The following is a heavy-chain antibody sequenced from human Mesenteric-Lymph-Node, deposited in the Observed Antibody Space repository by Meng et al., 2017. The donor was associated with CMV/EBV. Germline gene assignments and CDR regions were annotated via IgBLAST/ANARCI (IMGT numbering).Heavy chain of an antibody. CDR3: AREWGYYGLDV. Sequence: SETLSLTCSVSGGSISGYRWSWIRQPPGKGLEWIGYVFHSGSTTYNPSLKSRVTISVDTSKNQFSLKLSSVTAADTAVYYCAREWGYYGLDVWGQGTTVTVSS. D-gene: IGHD3-16*01. V-gene: IGHV4-59*01. J-gene: IGHJ6*02. CDR1: GGSISGYR. CDR2: VFHSGST.